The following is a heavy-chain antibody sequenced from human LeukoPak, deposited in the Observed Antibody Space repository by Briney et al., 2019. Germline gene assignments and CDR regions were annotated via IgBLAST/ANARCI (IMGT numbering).Heavy chain of an antibody. CDR1: GFSLRNYW. D-gene: IGHD2-2*01. V-gene: IGHV3-7*01. Sequence: GGSLRLSCVASGFSLRNYWMSWVRQAPGKGLEWVANIKQDESEKYYVDSVKGRFTISRDNAKNSQYLQMNSLRAEDTAVYYCARALDSSSSRYQAFEYWGQGTLVTVSS. J-gene: IGHJ4*02. CDR3: ARALDSSSSRYQAFEY. CDR2: IKQDESEK.